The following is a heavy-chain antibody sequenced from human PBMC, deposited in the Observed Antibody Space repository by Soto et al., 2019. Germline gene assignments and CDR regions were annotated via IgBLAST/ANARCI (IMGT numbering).Heavy chain of an antibody. D-gene: IGHD1-26*01. V-gene: IGHV1-3*01. CDR2: IDGGNGNT. CDR1: GYTFTKYN. CDR3: ARDFRETYSTDY. Sequence: ASVKVSCKASGYTFTKYNMHWVRQAPGQRLEWMGWIDGGNGNTKYSQNFQGRVTITRDASASTVYMELSSLRSEDTAGYYCARDFRETYSTDYWGQGTLVTVSS. J-gene: IGHJ4*02.